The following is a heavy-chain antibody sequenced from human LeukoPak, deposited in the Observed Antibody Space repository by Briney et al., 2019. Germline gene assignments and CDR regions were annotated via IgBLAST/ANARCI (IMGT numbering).Heavy chain of an antibody. D-gene: IGHD6-6*01. CDR1: GFIFSDYG. V-gene: IGHV3-30*02. Sequence: GGSLRLSSAASGFIFSDYGIHWVRQAPGKGLEWVAFIRYDGSSKYYADSLKGRFTISRDNSKNTLYLQMNSLRAEDTAVYYCANRKNEAPLDDYWGQGTLVTVSS. CDR2: IRYDGSSK. CDR3: ANRKNEAPLDDY. J-gene: IGHJ4*02.